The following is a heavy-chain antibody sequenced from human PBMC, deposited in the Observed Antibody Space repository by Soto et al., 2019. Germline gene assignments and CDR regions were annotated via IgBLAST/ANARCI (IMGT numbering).Heavy chain of an antibody. CDR1: GASFRLYY. CDR3: ARHEGFQLLSWFDP. J-gene: IGHJ5*02. Sequence: SETLSLTCTVSGASFRLYYWSWIRQPPGEGLEWLGNIYDSGTTNYNPSLKSRVTISVDTPKNQFSLKLTSVTAADTAVYYCARHEGFQLLSWFDPWGQGTLVTVSS. D-gene: IGHD2-2*01. V-gene: IGHV4-59*08. CDR2: IYDSGTT.